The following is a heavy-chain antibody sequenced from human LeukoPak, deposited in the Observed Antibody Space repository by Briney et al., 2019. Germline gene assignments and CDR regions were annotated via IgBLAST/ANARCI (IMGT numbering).Heavy chain of an antibody. J-gene: IGHJ4*02. CDR3: ARFARVPF. Sequence: PGGSLRLSCAASGFTFNSYWMSWVRQAPGKGLEWVSVIYSGGSTYYADSVKGRFTISRDNSKNTLYLQMNSLRAEDTAVYYCARFARVPFWGQGTLVTVSS. V-gene: IGHV3-53*01. D-gene: IGHD3-10*01. CDR2: IYSGGST. CDR1: GFTFNSYW.